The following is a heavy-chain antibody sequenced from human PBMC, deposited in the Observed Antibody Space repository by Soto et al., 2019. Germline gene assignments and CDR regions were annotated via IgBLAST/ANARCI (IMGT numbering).Heavy chain of an antibody. CDR1: GFTFSSYW. V-gene: IGHV3-74*01. Sequence: PGGSLRLSCAASGFTFSSYWMHWVRQAPGKGLVWVSRINSDGSSTSYADSVKGRFTISRDNAKNTLYLQMNSLRAEDTAVYYCARTDYYDSSGPRSDALDIWGQGTMVTVS. J-gene: IGHJ3*02. CDR3: ARTDYYDSSGPRSDALDI. D-gene: IGHD3-22*01. CDR2: INSDGSST.